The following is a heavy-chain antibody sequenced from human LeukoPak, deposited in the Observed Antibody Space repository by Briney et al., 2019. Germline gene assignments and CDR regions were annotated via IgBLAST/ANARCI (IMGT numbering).Heavy chain of an antibody. V-gene: IGHV3-23*01. CDR3: AKDTRTVFGVASHYFGY. Sequence: QTGGSLRLSCAASGFTFSSYAMSWVRQAPGKGLEWVSAISGSGGSTYYADSVKGRFTISRDNSKNTLYLQMNSLRAEDTAVYYCAKDTRTVFGVASHYFGYWGQGTLVTVSS. CDR1: GFTFSSYA. CDR2: ISGSGGST. D-gene: IGHD3-3*01. J-gene: IGHJ4*02.